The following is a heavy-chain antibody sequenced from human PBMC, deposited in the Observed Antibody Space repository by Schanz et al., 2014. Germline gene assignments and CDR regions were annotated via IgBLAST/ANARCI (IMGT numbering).Heavy chain of an antibody. V-gene: IGHV3-72*01. CDR3: ARRNFYDKSAAFDY. CDR2: SRNKGHSYTS. CDR1: GFTFSDYY. D-gene: IGHD3-9*01. Sequence: VQLVDSGGGLVKPGGSLRLSCAASGFTFSDYYMTWIRQAPGKGLEWVGHSRNKGHSYTSEYAASVKGRFTISRDESESSLYLQMDSLKTEDTAVYYCARRNFYDKSAAFDYWGQGSLVTVSS. J-gene: IGHJ4*02.